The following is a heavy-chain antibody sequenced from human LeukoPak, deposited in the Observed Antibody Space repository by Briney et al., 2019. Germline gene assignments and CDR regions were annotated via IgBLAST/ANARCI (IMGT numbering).Heavy chain of an antibody. J-gene: IGHJ4*02. V-gene: IGHV4-39*01. CDR1: VDSISISSYY. Sequence: SETLSLTCTVSVDSISISSYYCGSVRQPPGKGLEWLGSIYYSGSTYYNPSLKSRVTISVDTSKNQCSLKLSSVTAADTAVYYCARHVFYDSSGYYYGYYFDYWGQGTLVTVSS. CDR3: ARHVFYDSSGYYYGYYFDY. D-gene: IGHD3-22*01. CDR2: IYYSGST.